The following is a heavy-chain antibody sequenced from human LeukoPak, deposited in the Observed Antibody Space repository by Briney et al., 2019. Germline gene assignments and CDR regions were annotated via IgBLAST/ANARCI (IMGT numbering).Heavy chain of an antibody. CDR3: AKVAVEYYYGSGSFDY. V-gene: IGHV3-30*18. CDR1: GFTFSSYG. CDR2: ISYDGSNK. D-gene: IGHD3-10*01. Sequence: GGSLRLSCAASGFTFSSYGMHWVRRAPGKGLEWVAVISYDGSNKYYADSVKGRFTISRDNSKNTLYLQMNSLRAEDTAVYYCAKVAVEYYYGSGSFDYWGQGTLVTVSS. J-gene: IGHJ4*02.